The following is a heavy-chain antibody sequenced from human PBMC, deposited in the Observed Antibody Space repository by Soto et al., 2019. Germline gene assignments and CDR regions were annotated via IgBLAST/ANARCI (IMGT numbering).Heavy chain of an antibody. Sequence: GGSLRLSCAASGFTFSSYGMHWVRQAPGKWLEWVAVISYDGSNKYYADSVKGRSTISRDNSKNTLSLQMNSLRAEDTAVYYCAKGGYWRLSHDYFDYWGQGTLVTVSS. V-gene: IGHV3-30*18. D-gene: IGHD2-8*02. CDR3: AKGGYWRLSHDYFDY. CDR2: ISYDGSNK. J-gene: IGHJ4*02. CDR1: GFTFSSYG.